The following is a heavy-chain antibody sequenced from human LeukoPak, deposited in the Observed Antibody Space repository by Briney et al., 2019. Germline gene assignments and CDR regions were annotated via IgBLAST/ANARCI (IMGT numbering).Heavy chain of an antibody. CDR1: GHSVSSSSVA. D-gene: IGHD3-10*01. Sequence: SQALSLTCAVSGHSVSSSSVAWNWIRQSPSRCLEWLGRTYYRSKWSNEYALSVKSRITINPDTSKNQFSLQLNSVTPEDTAVYYCVRDVNRILDYWGPGTLVTVSS. CDR3: VRDVNRILDY. V-gene: IGHV6-1*01. CDR2: TYYRSKWSN. J-gene: IGHJ4*02.